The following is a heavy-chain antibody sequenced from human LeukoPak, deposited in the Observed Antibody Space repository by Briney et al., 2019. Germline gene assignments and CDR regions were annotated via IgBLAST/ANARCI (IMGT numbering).Heavy chain of an antibody. CDR1: GFTFNSYA. CDR3: AKTTAGNSSGRNPGWPVDY. Sequence: GGPLRLSCAASGFTFNSYAMTWVRQAPGKGLEWVAHVSGSGGITYYADSVKGRFTIFRDNSKNTLYLQMNSLRAEDTAVYDCAKTTAGNSSGRNPGWPVDYWGQGTLVTVSS. J-gene: IGHJ4*02. D-gene: IGHD6-19*01. V-gene: IGHV3-23*01. CDR2: VSGSGGIT.